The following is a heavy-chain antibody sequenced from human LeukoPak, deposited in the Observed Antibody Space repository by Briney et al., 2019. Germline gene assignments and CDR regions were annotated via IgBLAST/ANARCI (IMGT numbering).Heavy chain of an antibody. Sequence: QPGGSLRLSCEASGFTFSSSWMTWVRQAPGKGLEWVANIKEDGSEKYYVDSVKGRFTISRDNAKNSLYLQMNSLRAEDTAVYYCARDRRAHGYWGQRTLVTVSS. J-gene: IGHJ4*02. V-gene: IGHV3-7*03. CDR2: IKEDGSEK. CDR1: GFTFSSSW. CDR3: ARDRRAHGY.